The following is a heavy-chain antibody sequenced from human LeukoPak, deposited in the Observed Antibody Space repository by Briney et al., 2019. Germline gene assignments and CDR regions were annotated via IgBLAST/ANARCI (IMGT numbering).Heavy chain of an antibody. V-gene: IGHV3-23*01. CDR1: GFTFSSYA. Sequence: PGGSLRLSCAASGFTFSSYAMSWVRQAPGGGLEWVAAISGSGGDTYYADSVKGRLTISRDNSKTTLYLQMNSLRAEDTAVYYCAKGLFRGGSKGGDSGHGNPVTASS. J-gene: IGHJ4*01. D-gene: IGHD3-10*01. CDR2: ISGSGGDT. CDR3: AKGLFRGGSKGGD.